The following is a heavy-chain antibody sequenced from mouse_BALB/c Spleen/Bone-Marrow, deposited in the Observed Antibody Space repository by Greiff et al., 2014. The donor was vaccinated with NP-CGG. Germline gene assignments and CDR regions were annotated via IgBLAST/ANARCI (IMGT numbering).Heavy chain of an antibody. CDR2: IDPANGNT. D-gene: IGHD2-3*01. CDR1: GFNIKDTY. CDR3: ARWLLNYYAMDY. V-gene: IGHV14-3*02. Sequence: EVQLVESGAELVKPGASVKLSCTASGFNIKDTYMHWVKQRPEQGLEWIGRIDPANGNTKYDPKFQGKATITADTSSNTAYLQLSSLTSEDTAVYYCARWLLNYYAMDYWGQGASVTVS. J-gene: IGHJ4*01.